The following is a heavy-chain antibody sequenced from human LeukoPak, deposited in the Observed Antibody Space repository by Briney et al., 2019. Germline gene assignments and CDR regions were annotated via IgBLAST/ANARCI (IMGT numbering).Heavy chain of an antibody. CDR2: ISRSSSYI. CDR1: GFTFSTYA. J-gene: IGHJ4*02. Sequence: GGSLRLSCAASGFTFSTYAMTWVRQAPGKGLEWVSSISRSSSYIHYADSVKGRFTISRDNANSSLFLQMNSLRAEDTGVYYCAREPGTYDILTGYYVFDYWGQGALVTVSA. CDR3: AREPGTYDILTGYYVFDY. D-gene: IGHD3-9*01. V-gene: IGHV3-21*06.